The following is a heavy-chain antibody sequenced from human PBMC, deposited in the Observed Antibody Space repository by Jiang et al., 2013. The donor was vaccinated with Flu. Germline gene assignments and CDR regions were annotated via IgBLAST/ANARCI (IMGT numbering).Heavy chain of an antibody. V-gene: IGHV1-69*01. J-gene: IGHJ6*02. CDR1: GGTFSSYA. CDR2: IIPIFGTA. D-gene: IGHD1-26*01. Sequence: SGAEVKKPGSSVKVSCKASGGTFSSYAISWVRQAPGQGVEWMGGIIPIFGTANYAQKFQGRVTITADESTSTAYMELSSLRSEDTAVYYCARDLGSGSYQRTYYYYGMDVWGRRDRRSPSP. CDR3: ARDLGSGSYQRTYYYYGMDV.